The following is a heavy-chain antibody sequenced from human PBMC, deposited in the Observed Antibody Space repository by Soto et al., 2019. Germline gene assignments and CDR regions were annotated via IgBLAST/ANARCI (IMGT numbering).Heavy chain of an antibody. V-gene: IGHV1-2*02. Sequence: ASVNFSCKASGYTFTGYYMHWVRQAPGQGLEWMGWINPNSGGTNYAQKFQGRVTMTRDTSISTAYMELSRLSHEDTAVYYCAAFASGWIDYWGQGTQVTVSS. CDR3: AAFASGWIDY. D-gene: IGHD6-19*01. CDR1: GYTFTGYY. J-gene: IGHJ4*02. CDR2: INPNSGGT.